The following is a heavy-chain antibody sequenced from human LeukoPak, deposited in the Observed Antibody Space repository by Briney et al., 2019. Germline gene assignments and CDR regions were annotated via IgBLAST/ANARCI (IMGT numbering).Heavy chain of an antibody. Sequence: ASVKVSCKASGYTFTSYYIYWVRQAPGQGFQWMGIFNPSGAGTRYAQEFQGRVTMTKDTSTTTVYMELSSLRSDDTAIYYCSRGDSTGFVDFWGQGTLVTVSS. J-gene: IGHJ4*02. D-gene: IGHD3-22*01. CDR1: GYTFTSYY. CDR3: SRGDSTGFVDF. V-gene: IGHV1-46*01. CDR2: FNPSGAGT.